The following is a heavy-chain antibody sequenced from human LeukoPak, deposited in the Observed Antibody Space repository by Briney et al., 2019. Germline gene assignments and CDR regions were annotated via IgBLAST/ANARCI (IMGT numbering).Heavy chain of an antibody. V-gene: IGHV4-4*07. CDR2: IYTSGST. Sequence: RSSETLSLTCTVSGGSISSYYWSWIRQPAGKGLEWIGRIYTSGSTNYNPSLKSRVTISVDTSKRQFSLRLSSVTAADTAVYYCARQVIDGSGSYNFDYWGQGTLVTVSS. D-gene: IGHD3-10*01. J-gene: IGHJ4*02. CDR1: GGSISSYY. CDR3: ARQVIDGSGSYNFDY.